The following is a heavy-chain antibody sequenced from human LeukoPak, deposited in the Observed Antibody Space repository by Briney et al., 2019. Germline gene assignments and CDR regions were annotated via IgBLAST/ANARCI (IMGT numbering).Heavy chain of an antibody. D-gene: IGHD4-23*01. Sequence: GGPLRLSCGASGFTFRSFRMSWVREAPGKGVEWVANIKQGGSEKYYVDSVKGRFTISRDNAKNSLYLQMNSLRAEDTAVYYCARVSRYGGSYDYWGQGTLVTVSS. J-gene: IGHJ4*02. CDR1: GFTFRSFR. V-gene: IGHV3-7*01. CDR2: IKQGGSEK. CDR3: ARVSRYGGSYDY.